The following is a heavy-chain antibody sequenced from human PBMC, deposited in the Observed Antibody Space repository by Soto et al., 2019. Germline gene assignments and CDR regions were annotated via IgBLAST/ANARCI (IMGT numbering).Heavy chain of an antibody. CDR3: AREGNLGRWIQPLDS. D-gene: IGHD2-2*03. CDR2: IYSSGSS. V-gene: IGHV4-61*03. Sequence: PSETLSLTCTVSGGSVSSGSYYWSWIRQPPGKGLEWIGYIYSSGSSNYNPSLKSRVTMSVDTSKNHFSLKLISVTTADTAVYFCAREGNLGRWIQPLDSWGQGTLVTVSS. CDR1: GGSVSSGSYY. J-gene: IGHJ4*02.